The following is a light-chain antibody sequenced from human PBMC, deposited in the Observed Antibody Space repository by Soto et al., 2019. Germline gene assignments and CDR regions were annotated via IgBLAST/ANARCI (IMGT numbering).Light chain of an antibody. V-gene: IGLV1-51*01. CDR3: GTWDSSLHTVV. Sequence: QSVLTQPPSVSAAPGQTVTISCSGSSSNIGNNYVSWYQHLPGTAPKLLIYDNNKRPSGIPDRFSGSKSGTSATLGITGLQSGDEADYYCGTWDSSLHTVVFGGGTKVTVL. CDR2: DNN. CDR1: SSNIGNNY. J-gene: IGLJ2*01.